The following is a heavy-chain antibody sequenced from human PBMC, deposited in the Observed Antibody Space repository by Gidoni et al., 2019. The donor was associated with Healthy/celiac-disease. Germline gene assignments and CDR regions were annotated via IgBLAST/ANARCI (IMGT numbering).Heavy chain of an antibody. V-gene: IGHV4-34*01. CDR2: INHSGST. Sequence: QVQLQQWGAGLLKPSETLPLTCAVYGGSFSGYYWSWIRQPPGKGLEWIGEINHSGSTNYNPSLKSRVTISVDTSKNQFSLKLSSVTAADTAVYYCARMLPGKQSRKIDPWGQGTLVTVSS. CDR1: GGSFSGYY. CDR3: ARMLPGKQSRKIDP. J-gene: IGHJ5*02. D-gene: IGHD3-16*01.